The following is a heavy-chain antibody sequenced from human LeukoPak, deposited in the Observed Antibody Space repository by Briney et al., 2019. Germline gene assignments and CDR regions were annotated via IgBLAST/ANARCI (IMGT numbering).Heavy chain of an antibody. CDR2: INWNGGST. V-gene: IGHV3-20*04. J-gene: IGHJ3*02. D-gene: IGHD3-22*01. Sequence: GGSLGLSCAASGFTFDDYGMSWVRQAPGKGLEWVSGINWNGGSTGYADSVKGRFTISRDNAKNSLYLQMNSLRAEDTALYYCARDYDSSGYSDAFDIWGQGTMVTVSS. CDR1: GFTFDDYG. CDR3: ARDYDSSGYSDAFDI.